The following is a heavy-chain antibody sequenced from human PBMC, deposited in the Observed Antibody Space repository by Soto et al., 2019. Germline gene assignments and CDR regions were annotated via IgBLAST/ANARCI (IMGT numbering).Heavy chain of an antibody. V-gene: IGHV3-66*01. CDR1: GFTVSSSY. CDR2: IYTDGST. Sequence: EVQLVESGGDLVQPGGSLRLACAASGFTVSSSYMSWVRQAPGKGLEWVSLIYTDGSTKYVDSVKGRFISSRDNSRNTPYLQMSSLRHDDTAVYYGARDETLVGGTTWHGAGFDYRGQGTLVSVSA. CDR3: ARDETLVGGTTWHGAGFDY. J-gene: IGHJ4*02. D-gene: IGHD3-10*01.